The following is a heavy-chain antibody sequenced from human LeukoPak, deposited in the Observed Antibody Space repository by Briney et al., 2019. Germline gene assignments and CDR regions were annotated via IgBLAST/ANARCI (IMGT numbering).Heavy chain of an antibody. CDR2: IYYSGST. D-gene: IGHD3-9*01. CDR1: GGSISSGGYY. J-gene: IGHJ4*02. V-gene: IGHV4-31*03. Sequence: PSETLSLTCTVSGGSISSGGYYWSWIRQHPGKGLEWIGYIYYSGSTYYNPSLKSRVTIAVDTSRNQFSLKLSSVTAADTAVYYCARELRLVTHVWGQGTLVTVSS. CDR3: ARELRLVTHV.